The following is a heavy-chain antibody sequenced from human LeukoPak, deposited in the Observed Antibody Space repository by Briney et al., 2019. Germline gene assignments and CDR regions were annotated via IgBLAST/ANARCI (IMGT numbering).Heavy chain of an antibody. CDR3: TSGRTVAGPNTYHGLDV. V-gene: IGHV3-72*01. CDR1: GFTFSDHY. Sequence: GGSLRLSCATSGFTFSDHYMDWVRQAPGKRLEWVGRIRNKANGYSTEFAASVKGRFTISRDDSKNSLILQMNSLRPDDTATYYCTSGRTVAGPNTYHGLDVWGQGTTVTVSS. D-gene: IGHD6-19*01. CDR2: IRNKANGYST. J-gene: IGHJ6*02.